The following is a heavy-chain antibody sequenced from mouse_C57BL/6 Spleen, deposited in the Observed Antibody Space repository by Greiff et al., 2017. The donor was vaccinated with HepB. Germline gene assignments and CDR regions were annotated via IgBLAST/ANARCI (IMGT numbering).Heavy chain of an antibody. Sequence: EVKLMESGPELVKPGASVKIPCKASGYTFTDYNMDWVKQSHGKSLEWIGDINPNNGGTIYNQKFKGKATLTVDKSSSTAYMELRSLTSEDTAVYYCARRGLYDYDRGDWYFDVWGTGTTVTVSS. CDR2: INPNNGGT. V-gene: IGHV1-18*01. CDR1: GYTFTDYN. D-gene: IGHD2-4*01. CDR3: ARRGLYDYDRGDWYFDV. J-gene: IGHJ1*03.